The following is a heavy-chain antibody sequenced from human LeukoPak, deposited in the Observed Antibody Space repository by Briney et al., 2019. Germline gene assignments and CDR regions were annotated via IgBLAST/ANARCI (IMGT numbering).Heavy chain of an antibody. CDR3: AKDILRYDSSGYYYVGMFDY. CDR2: TSGSGGST. CDR1: GFTFSSYA. J-gene: IGHJ4*02. Sequence: GGSLRLSCAASGFTFSSYAMSWVRQAPGKGLEWVSATSGSGGSTYYADSVKGRFTISRDNSKNTLYLQMNSLRAEDTAVYYCAKDILRYDSSGYYYVGMFDYWGQGTLVTVSS. V-gene: IGHV3-23*01. D-gene: IGHD3-22*01.